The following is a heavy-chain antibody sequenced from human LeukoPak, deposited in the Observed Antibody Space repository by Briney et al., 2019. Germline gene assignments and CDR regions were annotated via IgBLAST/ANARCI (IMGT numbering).Heavy chain of an antibody. Sequence: SETLSLTCTVSGGSISSYYWSWIRQPPGKGLEWIGYIYYSRSTNYNPSLKSRVTISVDTSKNQFSLKLSSVTAADTAVYYCARLGPYDSSGYYSDYFDYWGQGTLVTVSS. CDR3: ARLGPYDSSGYYSDYFDY. CDR2: IYYSRST. CDR1: GGSISSYY. D-gene: IGHD3-22*01. V-gene: IGHV4-59*01. J-gene: IGHJ4*02.